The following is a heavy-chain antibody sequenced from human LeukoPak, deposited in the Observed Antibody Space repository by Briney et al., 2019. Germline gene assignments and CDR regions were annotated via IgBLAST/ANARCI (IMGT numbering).Heavy chain of an antibody. CDR3: ARVRGRRFGELSPFDY. CDR1: GGSIISYY. J-gene: IGHJ4*02. Sequence: PSETLSLTCTVTGGSIISYYWSWIRQPPGKGLEWIGYIYYSGSTNYNPSLKSRVTISVDTSKNQFPLKLSSVTAADTAVYYCARVRGRRFGELSPFDYWGQGTLVTVSS. CDR2: IYYSGST. D-gene: IGHD3-10*01. V-gene: IGHV4-59*01.